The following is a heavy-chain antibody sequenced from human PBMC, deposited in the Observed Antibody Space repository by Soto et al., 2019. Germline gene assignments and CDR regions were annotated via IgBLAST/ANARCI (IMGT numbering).Heavy chain of an antibody. V-gene: IGHV3-66*01. J-gene: IGHJ2*01. CDR3: ARDRGWPGWYFDL. Sequence: EVQLVESGGGLVQPGGSLRLSCAASGFTVSSNYMSWVRQAPGKGLEWVSDIYSGGSTYYADSVKGRFTISRDNSKNTLYLQMNSLRAEDTAVYYCARDRGWPGWYFDLWGRGTLVTVSS. CDR2: IYSGGST. CDR1: GFTVSSNY.